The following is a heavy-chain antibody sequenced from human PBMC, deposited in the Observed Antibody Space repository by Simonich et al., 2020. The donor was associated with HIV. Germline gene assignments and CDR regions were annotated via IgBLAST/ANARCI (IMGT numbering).Heavy chain of an antibody. CDR1: GFTCRDYA. CDR3: AKDQLGTDGFDI. CDR2: IGIRDTT. D-gene: IGHD7-27*01. V-gene: IGHV3-23*01. J-gene: IGHJ3*02. Sequence: EVQLLESGGGLVQPGGSLRLSCAGYGFTCRDYAMTWVLRVPGKGLEWFSGIGIRDTTYSADSVMGRFIISRDNSKNTLYLQMDSLRAGDTALYYCAKDQLGTDGFDIWGQGTMVTVSS.